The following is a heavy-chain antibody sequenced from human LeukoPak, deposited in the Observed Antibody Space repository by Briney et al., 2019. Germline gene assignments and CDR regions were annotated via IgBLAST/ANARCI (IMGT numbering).Heavy chain of an antibody. CDR1: GFIFSSYW. V-gene: IGHV3-74*01. CDR3: ARDFMYHVNCAGC. CDR2: INTDGSST. D-gene: IGHD2-21*01. Sequence: GGSLRLSCAASGFIFSSYWMHWARHAPGKGLAWVSLINTDGSSTSYADSVKGRFTISRDNAKNTLYLQMNSLRAEDTAVYYCARDFMYHVNCAGCWGQGTLVTVSS. J-gene: IGHJ4*02.